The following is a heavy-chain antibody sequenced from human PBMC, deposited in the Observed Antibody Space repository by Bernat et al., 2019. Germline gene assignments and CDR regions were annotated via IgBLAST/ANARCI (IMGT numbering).Heavy chain of an antibody. CDR2: ISGTGGST. D-gene: IGHD1-26*01. Sequence: EVQLLESGGGLVQPGGSLRLSCAASGFTLSSYVMSWVRQAPGKGLEWVSVISGTGGSTYYADSVTCRFTISRDNSKNTLYLQMNSLRAEDTAVYYCAKDWYSCYSDYWGQGTLVTVSS. J-gene: IGHJ4*02. V-gene: IGHV3-23*01. CDR3: AKDWYSCYSDY. CDR1: GFTLSSYV.